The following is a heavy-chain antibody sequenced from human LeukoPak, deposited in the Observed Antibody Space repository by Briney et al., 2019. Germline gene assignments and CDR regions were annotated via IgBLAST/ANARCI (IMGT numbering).Heavy chain of an antibody. CDR2: IYYSGST. Sequence: SETLSLTCTVSGGSISSYYWSWIRQPTGKGLEWIGYIYYSGSTNYNPSLKSRVTISVDTSKNQFSLKLSSVTAADTAVYYCARSGGSTVTRLFDYWGQGTLVTVSS. CDR1: GGSISSYY. V-gene: IGHV4-59*08. D-gene: IGHD4-17*01. CDR3: ARSGGSTVTRLFDY. J-gene: IGHJ4*02.